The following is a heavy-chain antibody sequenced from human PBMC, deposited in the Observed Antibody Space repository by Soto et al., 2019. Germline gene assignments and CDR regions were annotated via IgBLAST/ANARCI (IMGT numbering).Heavy chain of an antibody. V-gene: IGHV3-23*01. D-gene: IGHD6-13*01. CDR3: ANLLAAEFVY. CDR1: GFTFSSYA. J-gene: IGHJ4*02. CDR2: ISGSGGST. Sequence: EVQLLESGGGLVQPGGSLRLSCAASGFTFSSYAMSWVRQAPGKGLELVSAISGSGGSTYYADSVKGRFTTSRDNSENTLYLQMNSLRAEDTAVYYCANLLAAEFVYWGQGTLVTVSS.